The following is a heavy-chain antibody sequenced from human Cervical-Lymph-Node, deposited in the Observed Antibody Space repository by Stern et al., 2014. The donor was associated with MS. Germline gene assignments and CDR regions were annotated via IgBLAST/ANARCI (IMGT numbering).Heavy chain of an antibody. V-gene: IGHV1-69*17. CDR1: GGTFSSYA. J-gene: IGHJ4*02. D-gene: IGHD6-13*01. CDR3: ARIAAADSTGDY. CDR2: ISPMFGIA. Sequence: DQLVESGAEVKKPGSSVRVSCKASGGTFSSYAISWVRQAPGQGLEWMGGISPMFGIAKDAQKFQGRVTITADKSTSTAYMELSSLRSEDTAVYYCARIAAADSTGDYWGQGTLVTVSS.